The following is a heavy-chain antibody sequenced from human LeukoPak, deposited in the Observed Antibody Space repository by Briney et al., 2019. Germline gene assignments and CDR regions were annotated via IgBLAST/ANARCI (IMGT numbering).Heavy chain of an antibody. CDR3: AKDTGYYDSSGYYYVGGGYFDY. CDR1: GFTFSSYS. V-gene: IGHV3-9*01. D-gene: IGHD3-22*01. J-gene: IGHJ4*02. Sequence: GGSLRLTCAASGFTFSSYSMNWVRQAPGKGLEWVSGISWNSGSIGYADSVKGRFTISRDNAKNSLYLQMNSLRAEDTALYYCAKDTGYYDSSGYYYVGGGYFDYWGQGTLVTVSS. CDR2: ISWNSGSI.